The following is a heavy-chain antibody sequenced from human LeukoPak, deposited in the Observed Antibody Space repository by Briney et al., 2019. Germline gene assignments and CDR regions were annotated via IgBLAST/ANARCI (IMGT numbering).Heavy chain of an antibody. D-gene: IGHD1-26*01. CDR2: IYYSGST. Sequence: SETLSLTCIVSGGSITRSSYYWGWIRQPPGKGLEWIGNIYYSGSTYYNPSLKSRVTISVDTSKNQFSLKLTSVTAADTAVYYCARGPGGWELRYYGMDVWGQGTTVTVSS. J-gene: IGHJ6*02. CDR1: GGSITRSSYY. V-gene: IGHV4-39*07. CDR3: ARGPGGWELRYYGMDV.